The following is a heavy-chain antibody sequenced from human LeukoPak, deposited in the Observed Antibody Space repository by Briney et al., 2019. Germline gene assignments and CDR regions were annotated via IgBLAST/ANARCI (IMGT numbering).Heavy chain of an antibody. Sequence: GRSLRLSCAGSGFTFDEYAMHWVRQAPGKGLEWVSGISWNSGSIAYADSVKGRFTISRDNAKNLLFLQMSSLRAADTALYYCAKGHCSSSSCFPNYYYYMDAWGKGTTVTVSS. V-gene: IGHV3-9*01. D-gene: IGHD2-15*01. CDR1: GFTFDEYA. CDR2: ISWNSGSI. CDR3: AKGHCSSSSCFPNYYYYMDA. J-gene: IGHJ6*03.